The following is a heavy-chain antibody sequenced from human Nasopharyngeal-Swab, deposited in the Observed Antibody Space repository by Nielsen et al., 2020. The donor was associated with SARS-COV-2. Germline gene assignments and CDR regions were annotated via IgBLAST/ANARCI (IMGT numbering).Heavy chain of an antibody. J-gene: IGHJ3*02. CDR1: GFTFSSYS. CDR2: ISSSSSTI. D-gene: IGHD5-18*01. Sequence: GESLKISCAASGFTFSSYSMNWVRQAPGKGLEWVSYISSSSSTIYYADSVKGRFTISRDNAKNSLYLQMNSLRAEDSAVYYCARQRGYTYGDAFDIWGQGAMVTVSS. CDR3: ARQRGYTYGDAFDI. V-gene: IGHV3-48*01.